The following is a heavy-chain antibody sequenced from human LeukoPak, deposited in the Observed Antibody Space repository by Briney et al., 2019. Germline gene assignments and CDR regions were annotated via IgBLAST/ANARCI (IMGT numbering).Heavy chain of an antibody. D-gene: IGHD3-3*01. CDR2: ISSSSSYI. V-gene: IGHV3-21*01. CDR3: ARDLDYDFWSGYSWSCGY. Sequence: PGGSLRLSCAASGFTFSSYSMNWVRQAPGKGLEWVSSISSSSSYIYYADSVKGRFTISRDNAKNSLYLQMNSLRAEDTAVYYCARDLDYDFWSGYSWSCGYWGQGTLVTVSS. CDR1: GFTFSSYS. J-gene: IGHJ4*02.